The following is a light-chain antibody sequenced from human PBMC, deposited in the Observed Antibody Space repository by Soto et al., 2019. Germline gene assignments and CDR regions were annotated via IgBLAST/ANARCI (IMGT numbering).Light chain of an antibody. V-gene: IGKV3-20*01. CDR2: GAS. J-gene: IGKJ5*01. Sequence: EIVLTQSPGTLSLSPGERATLSCGASETVSSSYLAWYQQKPGQAPRLLIYGASNRASGVPDRFSGSGSGTDFTITISRLEPGDFAVYYCQQYGGSPPITFGQGTRLEIK. CDR1: ETVSSSY. CDR3: QQYGGSPPIT.